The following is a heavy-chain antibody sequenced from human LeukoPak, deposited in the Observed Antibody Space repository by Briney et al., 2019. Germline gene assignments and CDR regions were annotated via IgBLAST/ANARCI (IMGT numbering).Heavy chain of an antibody. Sequence: GGSLRLSCAASGFTFNRHWMSWVRRAPGKGLEWVASIRQDGSEKHYVDSVKGRFIISRDNAKNSLSLQMDSLRAEDTAMYYCARLLGESTVYDLWGQGTLVTVSS. CDR2: IRQDGSEK. J-gene: IGHJ5*02. D-gene: IGHD3-16*01. CDR3: ARLLGESTVYDL. CDR1: GFTFNRHW. V-gene: IGHV3-7*01.